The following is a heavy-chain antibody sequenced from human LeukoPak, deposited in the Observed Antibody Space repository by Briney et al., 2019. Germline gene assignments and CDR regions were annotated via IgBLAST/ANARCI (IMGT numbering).Heavy chain of an antibody. CDR2: FLYSGTT. CDR1: NGAVKNYY. Sequence: SETLSLTCSVSNGAVKNYYWTRIRQPPGQGLEWIGNFLYSGTTTYRASLDSRLIISVDNSKNTVSLRLFSVTAADTAVYYCATLVYSGSRYHFDTWGQGTLVTVSS. J-gene: IGHJ4*02. V-gene: IGHV4-59*02. D-gene: IGHD1-26*01. CDR3: ATLVYSGSRYHFDT.